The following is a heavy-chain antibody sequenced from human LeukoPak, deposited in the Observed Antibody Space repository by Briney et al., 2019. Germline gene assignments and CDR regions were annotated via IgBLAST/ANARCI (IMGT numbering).Heavy chain of an antibody. J-gene: IGHJ4*02. CDR3: ARVATMVRGNYYFDY. CDR2: ISAYNGNT. CDR1: GYTFTSYD. V-gene: IGHV1-18*01. Sequence: ASVKVSCKASGYTFTSYDINWVRQAPGQGLEWMGWISAYNGNTNYAQKLQGRVTMTTDTSTSTAYMELRSLRSDDTAVYYCARVATMVRGNYYFDYWGQGTLVTVSS. D-gene: IGHD3-10*01.